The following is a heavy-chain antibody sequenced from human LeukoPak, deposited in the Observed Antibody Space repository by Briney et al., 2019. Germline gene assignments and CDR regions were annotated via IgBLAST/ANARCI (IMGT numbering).Heavy chain of an antibody. J-gene: IGHJ6*03. CDR1: GLSVSSNY. CDR2: FWREDKT. V-gene: IGHV3-66*01. Sequence: GGSLRLSCAVTGLSVSSNYLSWVRQAPGKGLEWVSVFWREDKTYYADSVKGRFTISRDNSKNTLYLQMNSLRADDTAVYYCAKVGSTSYYYYMDVWGKGTTVTVSS. D-gene: IGHD2-2*01. CDR3: AKVGSTSYYYYMDV.